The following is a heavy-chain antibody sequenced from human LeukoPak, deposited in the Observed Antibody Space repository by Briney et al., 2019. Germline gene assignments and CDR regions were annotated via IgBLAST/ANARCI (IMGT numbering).Heavy chain of an antibody. CDR3: ARVGAAAGTSFDY. D-gene: IGHD6-13*01. CDR1: GGSISTDY. J-gene: IGHJ4*02. Sequence: SETLSLTCTVSGGSISTDYWSWIRQPPGKGLEWIGYIYYSGSTNYNPSLKSRVTISVDTSKNQFSLKLKSVTAADTAVYYCARVGAAAGTSFDYWGQGTLVTVSS. V-gene: IGHV4-59*01. CDR2: IYYSGST.